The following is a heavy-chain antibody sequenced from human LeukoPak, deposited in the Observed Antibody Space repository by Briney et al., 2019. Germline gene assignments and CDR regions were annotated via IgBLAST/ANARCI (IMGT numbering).Heavy chain of an antibody. CDR3: ARDRIAVTGRKYYYYMDV. V-gene: IGHV1-69*06. D-gene: IGHD6-19*01. J-gene: IGHJ6*03. CDR2: IIPIFGTA. CDR1: GGTFSNYA. Sequence: SVKVSCKASGGTFSNYAISWVRQAPGQGLEWMGGIIPIFGTANYAQKFQGRVTITADKSTSTAYMELSSLRSEDTAMYYCARDRIAVTGRKYYYYMDVWGKGTTVTVSS.